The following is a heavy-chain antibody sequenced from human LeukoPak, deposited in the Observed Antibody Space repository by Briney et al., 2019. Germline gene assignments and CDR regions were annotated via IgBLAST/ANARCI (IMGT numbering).Heavy chain of an antibody. CDR1: GFTFSTYW. J-gene: IGHJ6*03. D-gene: IGHD1-1*01. Sequence: GGSLRLPCAASGFTFSTYWMHWVRQAPGKGLVWVSGINSDGGSTSYADSVKGRFTISRDNAKNALYLQINSLRAEDTAVYYCARGVQSSLYYYYYYYMDVWGKGTTVTVSS. CDR3: ARGVQSSLYYYYYYYMDV. CDR2: INSDGGST. V-gene: IGHV3-74*01.